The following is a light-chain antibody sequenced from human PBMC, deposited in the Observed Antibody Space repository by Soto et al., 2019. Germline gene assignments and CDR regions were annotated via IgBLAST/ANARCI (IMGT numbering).Light chain of an antibody. Sequence: HSVLTQPPSASGTPGQRVTISCSGSSSNVGSNYVHWYQQLPGTAHTVLIYSNNRRPSGVPDRFSGSKSGTSASLAITGLRSEDEADYYCATWDDSLSGYVFGTGTKVTV. CDR2: SNN. J-gene: IGLJ1*01. V-gene: IGLV1-47*02. CDR1: SSNVGSNY. CDR3: ATWDDSLSGYV.